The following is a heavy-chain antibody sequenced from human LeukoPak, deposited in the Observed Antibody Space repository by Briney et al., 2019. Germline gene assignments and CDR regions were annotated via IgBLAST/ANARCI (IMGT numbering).Heavy chain of an antibody. CDR1: GGSISSYY. V-gene: IGHV4-59*01. Sequence: SETLSLTCTVSGGSISSYYWSWIRQPPGKGLEWIGYIYYSGSTNYNPSLKSRVTISVDTSKNQFSLKLSSVTAADTAVYYCARAARLGSGSGTSWFDPWGQGTLVTVS. CDR2: IYYSGST. J-gene: IGHJ5*02. D-gene: IGHD3-10*01. CDR3: ARAARLGSGSGTSWFDP.